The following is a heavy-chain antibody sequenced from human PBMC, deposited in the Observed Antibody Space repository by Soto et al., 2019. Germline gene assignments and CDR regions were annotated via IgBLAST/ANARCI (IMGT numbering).Heavy chain of an antibody. Sequence: SETLSFTCTVSGASISSYYCSWHRLPRGKALKRIGPIYYSGNTTCNPTLKRRVTISEDASRTPVSRKLSSVTAAATAAYYCARGRPRDGYNSRHSDFGLWGQETMVSISS. CDR3: ARGRPRDGYNSRHSDFGL. D-gene: IGHD5-12*01. J-gene: IGHJ3*01. CDR1: GASISSYY. V-gene: IGHV4-59*01. CDR2: IYYSGNT.